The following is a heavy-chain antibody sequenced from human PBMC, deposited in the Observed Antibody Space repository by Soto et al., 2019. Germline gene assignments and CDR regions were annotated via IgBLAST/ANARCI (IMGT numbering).Heavy chain of an antibody. J-gene: IGHJ4*02. V-gene: IGHV4-39*01. Sequence: TSETLSLTCAVSGAAISRTGFHWGWIRQPPGQGLEWIGSIYEAGTTFYNSSPKSRVTISADTSKNHFSLRLSSVTAADTAVYYCARRGSGHTFDYWGQGTLVTVSS. D-gene: IGHD3-10*01. CDR2: IYEAGTT. CDR1: GAAISRTGFH. CDR3: ARRGSGHTFDY.